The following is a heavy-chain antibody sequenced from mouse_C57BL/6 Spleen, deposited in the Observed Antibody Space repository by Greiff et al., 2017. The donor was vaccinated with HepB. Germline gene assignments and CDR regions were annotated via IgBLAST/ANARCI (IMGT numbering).Heavy chain of an antibody. CDR1: GFTFSSYA. D-gene: IGHD2-4*01. Sequence: EVQLVESGGGLVKPGGSLKLSCAASGFTFSSYAMSWVRQTPEKRLEWVATISDGGSYTYYPDNVKGRFTISRDNAKNNLYLQMSHLKSEDTAMYYWAIEGLRGGWYFDVWGTGTTVTVSS. V-gene: IGHV5-4*01. J-gene: IGHJ1*03. CDR3: AIEGLRGGWYFDV. CDR2: ISDGGSYT.